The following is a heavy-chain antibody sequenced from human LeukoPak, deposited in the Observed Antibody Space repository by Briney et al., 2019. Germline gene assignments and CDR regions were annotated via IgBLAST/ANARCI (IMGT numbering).Heavy chain of an antibody. D-gene: IGHD2-21*02. CDR2: INYSGST. V-gene: IGHV4-59*01. CDR1: GGSITTYF. CDR3: ARGLYCGGDCYPDGFDI. J-gene: IGHJ3*02. Sequence: SETLSLTCTVSGGSITTYFWSWIRQAPGKGLEWVGFINYSGSTNSNPALKSRLTMSIDTSRNHSSLKLSSVTAADTAVYYCARGLYCGGDCYPDGFDIWGQGTMVTVSS.